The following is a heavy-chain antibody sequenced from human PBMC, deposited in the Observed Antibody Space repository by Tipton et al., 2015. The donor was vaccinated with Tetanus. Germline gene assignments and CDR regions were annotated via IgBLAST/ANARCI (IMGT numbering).Heavy chain of an antibody. V-gene: IGHV4-39*07. Sequence: GLVKPSETLSLTCTVSGGSISTRNYFWGWIRQAPGKGLEWIGNIYYSGSTDYNPSLKSRVAISVDTSKNQFSLKLSSVTAADTAVYYCARVKGTYNHYGLDVWGQGTTVTVAS. CDR3: ARVKGTYNHYGLDV. D-gene: IGHD3-10*01. CDR1: GGSISTRNYF. J-gene: IGHJ6*02. CDR2: IYYSGST.